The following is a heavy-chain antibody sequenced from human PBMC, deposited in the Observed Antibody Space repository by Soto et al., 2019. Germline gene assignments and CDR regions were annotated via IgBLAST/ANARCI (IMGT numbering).Heavy chain of an antibody. CDR3: ARASYYDYVWGSYRHDAFDI. CDR2: IIPIFGTA. D-gene: IGHD3-16*02. Sequence: QVQLVQSGAEVKKPGSSVKVSCKASGGTFSSYAISWVRQAPGQGLEWMGGIIPIFGTANYAQKFQGRVTITADESTSTAYMELSSLRSEDTAVYYCARASYYDYVWGSYRHDAFDIWGQGTMVTVSS. V-gene: IGHV1-69*01. CDR1: GGTFSSYA. J-gene: IGHJ3*02.